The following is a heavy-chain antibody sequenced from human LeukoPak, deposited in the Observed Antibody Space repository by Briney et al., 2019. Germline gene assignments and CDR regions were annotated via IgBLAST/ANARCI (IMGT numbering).Heavy chain of an antibody. CDR1: GFTFSSYS. CDR2: ISSSSSYI. V-gene: IGHV3-21*01. D-gene: IGHD3-16*02. Sequence: GGSPRLSCAASGFTFSSYSMNWVRQAPGKGLEWVSSISSSSSYIYYADSVKGRFTISRDNAKNSLYLQMNSLRAEDTAVYYCARSGVYDYVWGSYPPPHDAFDIWGQGTMVTVSS. CDR3: ARSGVYDYVWGSYPPPHDAFDI. J-gene: IGHJ3*02.